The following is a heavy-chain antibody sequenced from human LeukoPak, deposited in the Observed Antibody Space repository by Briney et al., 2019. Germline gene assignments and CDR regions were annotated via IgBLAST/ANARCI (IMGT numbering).Heavy chain of an antibody. CDR1: GFTFDDYA. V-gene: IGHV3-9*03. CDR2: ISWNSGSI. J-gene: IGHJ6*03. CDR3: AKSVTPYYYYYYMDV. Sequence: GGSLRLSCAASGFTFDDYAMHWVRQAPGKGLEWVSGISWNSGSIGYADSVKGRFTISRDNAKNSLYLQMNSLRAEDMALYYCAKSVTPYYYYYYMDVWGKGTTVTVSS. D-gene: IGHD4-17*01.